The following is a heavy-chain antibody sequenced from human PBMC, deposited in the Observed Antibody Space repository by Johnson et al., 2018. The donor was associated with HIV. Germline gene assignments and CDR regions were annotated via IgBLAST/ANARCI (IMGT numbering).Heavy chain of an antibody. Sequence: QVQLVESGGGVVQPGGSLRLSCAASGFTFSTFGMHWVRQAPGKGLEWVSFKRYDGSNKYYADSVKGRFTISRDNSKNTLYLQMNSLRVEDTALYYCARDRARWSSGWYNDAFDIWGQGTMVTVSS. CDR2: KRYDGSNK. J-gene: IGHJ3*02. D-gene: IGHD6-19*01. V-gene: IGHV3-30*02. CDR3: ARDRARWSSGWYNDAFDI. CDR1: GFTFSTFG.